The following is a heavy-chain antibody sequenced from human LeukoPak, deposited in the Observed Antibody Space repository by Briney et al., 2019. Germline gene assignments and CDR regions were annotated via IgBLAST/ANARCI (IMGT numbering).Heavy chain of an antibody. CDR1: GFTFSSYA. J-gene: IGHJ4*02. V-gene: IGHV3-23*01. D-gene: IGHD1-26*01. CDR2: VNADGGNT. CDR3: TKRVKYGGTWDHFAD. Sequence: GGSLRLSCAASGFTFSSYAMSWVRQAPGKGLEWVSTVNADGGNTYYADSVKGRFTIFRDNSKSTLILQMNSLRVEDTALYYCTKRVKYGGTWDHFADWGQGTLVTVSS.